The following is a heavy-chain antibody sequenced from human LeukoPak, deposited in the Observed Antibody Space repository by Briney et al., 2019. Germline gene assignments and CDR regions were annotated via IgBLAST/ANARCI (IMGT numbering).Heavy chain of an antibody. CDR1: GFTFSSYG. J-gene: IGHJ4*02. D-gene: IGHD6-19*01. CDR3: ARDTSLIAVAGNHFDY. Sequence: SGGSLRLSCAASGFTFSSYGMHWVRQAPGKGLEWVAVIWYDGSNKYYADSVKGRFTISRDNSKNTLYLQMNSLRAEDTAVYYCARDTSLIAVAGNHFDYWGQGTLVTVSS. V-gene: IGHV3-33*01. CDR2: IWYDGSNK.